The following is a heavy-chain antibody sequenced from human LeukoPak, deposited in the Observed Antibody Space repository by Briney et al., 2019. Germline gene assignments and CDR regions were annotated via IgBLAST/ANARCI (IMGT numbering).Heavy chain of an antibody. CDR3: ARGGFIAAAVLGTWFDP. V-gene: IGHV3-21*01. CDR2: ISSSSSYI. CDR1: GFTFSSYS. D-gene: IGHD6-13*01. Sequence: GGSLRLSCAASGFTFSSYSMNWVRQAPGKGLEWVSSISSSSSYIYYADSVKGRFTISRDNAKNSLYLQMNSLRAEDTAVYYGARGGFIAAAVLGTWFDPWGQGTLVTVSS. J-gene: IGHJ5*02.